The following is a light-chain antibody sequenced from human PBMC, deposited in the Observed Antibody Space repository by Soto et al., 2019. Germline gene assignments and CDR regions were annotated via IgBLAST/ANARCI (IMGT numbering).Light chain of an antibody. J-gene: IGKJ4*02. CDR2: ESS. V-gene: IGKV1-9*01. Sequence: DIQLTQSPSFLSAPVGDRVTSTGRASQGISSFLAWYHQKPGKAPKILIYESSTVQRGVPSTFSGSRSWTEFTLTISSLQPEDFATYYWQQLNSYPLTCGGGTKVDSK. CDR3: QQLNSYPLT. CDR1: QGISSF.